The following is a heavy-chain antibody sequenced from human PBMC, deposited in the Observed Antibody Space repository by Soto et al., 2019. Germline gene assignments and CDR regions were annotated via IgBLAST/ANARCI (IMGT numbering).Heavy chain of an antibody. J-gene: IGHJ6*02. D-gene: IGHD3-10*01. CDR2: ISYDGSNK. CDR3: AKVFTMVRGVIIKDYYYYYGMDV. V-gene: IGHV3-30*18. CDR1: GFTFSSYG. Sequence: GWSLRLSCAASGFTFSSYGMHWVRQAPGKGLEWVAVISYDGSNKYYADSVKGRFTISRDNSKNTLYLQMNSLRAEDTAVYYCAKVFTMVRGVIIKDYYYYYGMDVWGQGTTVTVSS.